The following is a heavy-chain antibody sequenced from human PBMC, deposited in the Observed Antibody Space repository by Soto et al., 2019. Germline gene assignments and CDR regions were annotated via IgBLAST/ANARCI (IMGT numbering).Heavy chain of an antibody. V-gene: IGHV2-70*01. Sequence: SGPTLVNPTQTLTLTCTFSGFSLSTSGICVSWIRQPPGKALEWLALIDWDDDKYYSTSLKTRLTISKDTSKNQVVLTMTNMDPVDTATYYCARLQCIAVADPYFDYWGQGTLVTVPQ. J-gene: IGHJ4*02. CDR2: IDWDDDK. D-gene: IGHD6-19*01. CDR3: ARLQCIAVADPYFDY. CDR1: GFSLSTSGIC.